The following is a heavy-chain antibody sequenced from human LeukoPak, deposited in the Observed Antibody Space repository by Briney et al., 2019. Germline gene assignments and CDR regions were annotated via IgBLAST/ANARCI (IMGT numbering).Heavy chain of an antibody. CDR3: ARDPPSHYYDWDYY. CDR1: GFTFSSYS. J-gene: IGHJ4*02. Sequence: SGGSLRLSCAASGFTFSSYSMNCVRQAPGKGLEWVSSISSSSSYIYYADSVKGRFTISRDNAKNSLYLQMNSLRAEDTAVYYCARDPPSHYYDWDYYWGQGTLVTVSS. CDR2: ISSSSSYI. V-gene: IGHV3-21*01. D-gene: IGHD3-22*01.